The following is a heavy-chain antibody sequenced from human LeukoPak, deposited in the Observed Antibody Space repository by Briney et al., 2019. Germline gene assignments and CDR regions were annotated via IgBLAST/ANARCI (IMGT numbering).Heavy chain of an antibody. CDR1: GFTFSVYS. J-gene: IGHJ4*02. V-gene: IGHV3-21*01. D-gene: IGHD2-21*02. CDR3: ARGGSVVVTAISFDF. CDR2: ISSSSSYI. Sequence: GGSLRLSCAASGFTFSVYSMNWVRQAPGKGLEWVSSISSSSSYIYYADSVKGRFTISRDNSKNTLYLQMNSLRVEDTAVYYCARGGSVVVTAISFDFWGQGTLVTVSS.